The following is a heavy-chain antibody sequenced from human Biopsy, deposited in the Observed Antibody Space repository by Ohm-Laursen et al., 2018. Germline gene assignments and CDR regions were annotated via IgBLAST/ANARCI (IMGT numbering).Heavy chain of an antibody. J-gene: IGHJ4*02. D-gene: IGHD5-12*01. Sequence: TLSPTCTVSGVSISGGRYYWNWIRHHPGKGLEWIGNIFYSANTYYNPSLKSRVTISVDTSKNQFSLKLSSVTAADTAVYYCARLGSGDYFPTFFDFWGQGALVTVSS. CDR3: ARLGSGDYFPTFFDF. CDR1: GVSISGGRYY. CDR2: IFYSANT. V-gene: IGHV4-31*03.